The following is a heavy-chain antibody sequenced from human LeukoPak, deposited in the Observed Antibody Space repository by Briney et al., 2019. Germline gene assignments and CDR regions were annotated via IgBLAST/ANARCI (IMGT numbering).Heavy chain of an antibody. D-gene: IGHD3-16*02. CDR1: GASVSSGSHS. J-gene: IGHJ4*01. Sequence: PSETLSLTCTVSGASVSSGSHSWGWVRQAPGKGLEWLVTTFYHTGNSYYNPSLKSRLTVSIDTSKNHVSLNLTSMTAADTAVYYCAKQNDNIWGSYLSPVDWGHGILVAVSS. V-gene: IGHV4-39*01. CDR2: TFYHTGNS. CDR3: AKQNDNIWGSYLSPVD.